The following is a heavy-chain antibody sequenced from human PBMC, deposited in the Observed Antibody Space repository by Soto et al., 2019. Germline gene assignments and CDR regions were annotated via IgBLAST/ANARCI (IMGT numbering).Heavy chain of an antibody. CDR2: ISGSGGST. Sequence: PGGSLRLSCAASGLTFSSYAMSWVRQAPGKGLEWVSTISGSGGSTYYADSVKDRFAISRDNSKNTLYLQMNNLRAEDTAVYYCAKDLIVGATSYYYGMDVWGQGTTVTVSS. CDR3: AKDLIVGATSYYYGMDV. CDR1: GLTFSSYA. V-gene: IGHV3-23*01. D-gene: IGHD1-26*01. J-gene: IGHJ6*02.